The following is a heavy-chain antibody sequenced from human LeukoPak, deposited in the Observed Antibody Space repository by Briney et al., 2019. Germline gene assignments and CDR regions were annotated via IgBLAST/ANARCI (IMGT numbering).Heavy chain of an antibody. CDR2: ILYDGSTQ. CDR3: ARVDCRSTSCAPFDY. V-gene: IGHV3-30*19. D-gene: IGHD2-2*01. J-gene: IGHJ4*02. Sequence: GGSLRLSCAASGFTFSSYGMHWVRQAPGKGLGWVAVILYDGSTQYYADSVRGRFTASRDNSKDTLYLQMNSLRVEDTAVYYCARVDCRSTSCAPFDYWGQGTLVTVSS. CDR1: GFTFSSYG.